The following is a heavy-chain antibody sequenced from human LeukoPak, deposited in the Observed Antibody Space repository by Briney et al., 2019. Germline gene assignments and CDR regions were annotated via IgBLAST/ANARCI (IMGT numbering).Heavy chain of an antibody. V-gene: IGHV3-66*01. CDR2: IYSGGGT. Sequence: GGSLRLSCAASGFTVSSNYMSWVRQAPGKGLEWVSVIYSGGGTYYADSVKGRFTISRDNSKNTLYLQMNSLRAEDTAVYYCARDSHYYDSSGEGNSAFDIWGQGTMVTVSS. J-gene: IGHJ3*02. D-gene: IGHD3-22*01. CDR3: ARDSHYYDSSGEGNSAFDI. CDR1: GFTVSSNY.